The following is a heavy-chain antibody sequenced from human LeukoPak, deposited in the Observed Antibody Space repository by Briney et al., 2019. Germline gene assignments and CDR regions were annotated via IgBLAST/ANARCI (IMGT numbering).Heavy chain of an antibody. CDR3: ARGSAAAGYPVDY. D-gene: IGHD6-13*01. CDR2: IYTSGSA. CDR1: GGSISGYY. V-gene: IGHV4-4*07. Sequence: SETLSLTCTVSGGSISGYYWSWIRQPAGKGLEWIGRIYTSGSASYNPSLKSRVTMSVDTSKNQFSLKLSSVTAADTAVYYCARGSAAAGYPVDYWGQGTLVTVSS. J-gene: IGHJ4*02.